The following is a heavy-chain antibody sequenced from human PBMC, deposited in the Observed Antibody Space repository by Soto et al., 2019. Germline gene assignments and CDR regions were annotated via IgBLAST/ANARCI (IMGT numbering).Heavy chain of an antibody. CDR2: IIPIFGTA. CDR1: GGTFSSYA. Sequence: SVKVSCKASGGTFSSYAISWVRQAPGQGLEWMGGIIPIFGTANYAQKFQGRVTITADESTSTAYMELSSLRSEDTAVYYCARDGIAARNLNWFDPWGQGTLVTVSS. CDR3: ARDGIAARNLNWFDP. V-gene: IGHV1-69*13. J-gene: IGHJ5*02. D-gene: IGHD6-6*01.